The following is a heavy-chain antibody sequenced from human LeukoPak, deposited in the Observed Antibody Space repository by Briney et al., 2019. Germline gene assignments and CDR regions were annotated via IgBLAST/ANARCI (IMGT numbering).Heavy chain of an antibody. V-gene: IGHV1-18*04. CDR3: ARDEWTTAIYYFDY. D-gene: IGHD5-18*01. Sequence: ASVKVSCKPSGYTFTGSYIHWVRQAPGQGLEWMGWISAYNGNTNYAQKLQGRVTMTTDTSTSTAYMELRSLRSDDTAVYYCARDEWTTAIYYFDYWGQGTLVTVSS. CDR1: GYTFTGSY. J-gene: IGHJ4*02. CDR2: ISAYNGNT.